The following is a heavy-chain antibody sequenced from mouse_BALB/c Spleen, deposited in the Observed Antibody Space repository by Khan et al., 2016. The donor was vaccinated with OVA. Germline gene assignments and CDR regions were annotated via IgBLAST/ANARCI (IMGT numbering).Heavy chain of an antibody. CDR2: INTYTGEP. CDR1: GYTFTHYG. Sequence: QIQLVQSGPELKKPGETVKLSCKASGYTFTHYGMNWVKQAPGKGLKWMGWINTYTGEPTYADDFKGRFAFSLDTSASTPYLQINNLTNEDTATYFCARVGYNGTMDYWGQGTSVTVSS. CDR3: ARVGYNGTMDY. V-gene: IGHV9-3-1*01. J-gene: IGHJ4*01. D-gene: IGHD2-14*01.